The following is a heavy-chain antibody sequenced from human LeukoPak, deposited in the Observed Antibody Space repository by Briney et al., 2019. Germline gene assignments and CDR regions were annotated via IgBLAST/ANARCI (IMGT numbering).Heavy chain of an antibody. Sequence: ASVKVSCEASGCTFTSYDINWVRQATGQGLEWMGWMNPNSGNTGYAQKFQGRVTMTRNSSISTAYMELSSLRSEDTAVYYCARGGYSYGHNYYYYYMDVWGKGATVTVSS. CDR1: GCTFTSYD. J-gene: IGHJ6*03. D-gene: IGHD5-18*01. CDR3: ARGGYSYGHNYYYYYMDV. V-gene: IGHV1-8*01. CDR2: MNPNSGNT.